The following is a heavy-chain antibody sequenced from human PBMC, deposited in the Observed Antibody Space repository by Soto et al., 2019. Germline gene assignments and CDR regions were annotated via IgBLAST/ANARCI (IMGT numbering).Heavy chain of an antibody. CDR2: VHPNSGGT. V-gene: IGHV1-2*02. J-gene: IGHJ6*02. CDR3: AKDLQRGMDV. CDR1: GYTFSVYH. Sequence: QVHLVQSGAEVKQPGASVKVSCKASGYTFSVYHMHWVRQAPGQGLEWMGWVHPNSGGTNYAQSFEGRVTMTRDTSINTADMELSRLTSDDTAVYYCAKDLQRGMDVWGQGTTVTVSS.